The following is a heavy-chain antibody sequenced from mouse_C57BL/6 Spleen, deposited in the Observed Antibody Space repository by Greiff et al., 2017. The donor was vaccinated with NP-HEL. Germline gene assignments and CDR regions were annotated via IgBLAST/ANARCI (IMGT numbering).Heavy chain of an antibody. CDR2: IDPENGDT. CDR3: TTTPDYDVGYFDY. Sequence: EVQLQESGAELVRPGASVKLSCTASGFNIKDDYMHWVKQRPEQGLEWIGWIDPENGDTEYASKFQGKATITADTSSNTAYLQLSSLTSEDTAVYYCTTTPDYDVGYFDYWGQGTTLTVSS. V-gene: IGHV14-4*01. J-gene: IGHJ2*01. CDR1: GFNIKDDY. D-gene: IGHD2-4*01.